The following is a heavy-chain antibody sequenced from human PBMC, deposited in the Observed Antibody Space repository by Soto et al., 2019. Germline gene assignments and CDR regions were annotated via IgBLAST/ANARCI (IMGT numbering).Heavy chain of an antibody. D-gene: IGHD5-18*01. V-gene: IGHV3-30-3*01. CDR1: GFTFSTYA. J-gene: IGHJ6*02. Sequence: QVQLVESGGGVVQPGRSLRLSCAASGFTFSTYAMHWVRQAPGKGLEWVAVISYDGTNKYYADSVRGRFTISRDNSKKTWFLQMNSLRAEDTAVYYCAKDGGGYNYGYVMLDKYYYGMDVWGQGTTVTVSS. CDR2: ISYDGTNK. CDR3: AKDGGGYNYGYVMLDKYYYGMDV.